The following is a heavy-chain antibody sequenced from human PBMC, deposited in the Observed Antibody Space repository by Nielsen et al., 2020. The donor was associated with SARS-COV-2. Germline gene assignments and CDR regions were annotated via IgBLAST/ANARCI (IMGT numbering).Heavy chain of an antibody. CDR2: IYPRDSDT. CDR3: ARNTYGGSSDY. Sequence: GESLKISCEASGYDFISYWIGWVRQMPGKGLEWMGVIYPRDSDTRYSPSFQGQVTISADKSISTAYLQWSGLKASDSAIYYCARNTYGGSSDYWGQGTLVTVSS. J-gene: IGHJ4*02. V-gene: IGHV5-51*01. D-gene: IGHD4-23*01. CDR1: GYDFISYW.